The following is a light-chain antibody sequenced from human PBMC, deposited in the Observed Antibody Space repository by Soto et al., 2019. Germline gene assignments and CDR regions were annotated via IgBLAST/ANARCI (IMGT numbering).Light chain of an antibody. J-gene: IGLJ1*01. CDR3: QAWDSSTDNYV. CDR1: KLGDKY. CDR2: QDG. Sequence: SYELTQPPSVSVSPGRTASITCSGAKLGDKYASWYQQKPGQSPVLVIYQDGKRPSGIPERFSGSNSGNTATLTISGTQAMDEADYYCQAWDSSTDNYVFGTGTKVTVL. V-gene: IGLV3-1*01.